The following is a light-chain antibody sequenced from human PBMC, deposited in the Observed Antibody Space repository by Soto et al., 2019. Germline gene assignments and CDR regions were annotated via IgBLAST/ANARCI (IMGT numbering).Light chain of an antibody. V-gene: IGLV2-14*01. CDR1: SSDVGAYNW. J-gene: IGLJ1*01. CDR3: SSYTRSDTYV. CDR2: DVS. Sequence: QSALTQPSSVSGSPGESIAISSTGTSSDVGAYNWVSWYQQHPGKAPQLIIFDVSNRPSGVSNRFSGSKSGNTASLTISGLQAEDEADYYCSSYTRSDTYVFGTGTKVTVL.